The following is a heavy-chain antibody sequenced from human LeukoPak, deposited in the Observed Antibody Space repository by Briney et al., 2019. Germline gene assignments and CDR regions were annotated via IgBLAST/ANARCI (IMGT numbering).Heavy chain of an antibody. CDR2: IYYSGST. CDR1: GGSISSGGYY. J-gene: IGHJ6*02. D-gene: IGHD5-12*01. Sequence: PSETLSLTCTVSGGSISSGGYYWSWIRQHPGKGLEWIGYIYYSGSTYYNPSLKSRVTISVDTSKNQFSLKLSSVTAADTAVYYCARAEGDSGYDPLDVPYGGMDVWGQGTTVTVSS. CDR3: ARAEGDSGYDPLDVPYGGMDV. V-gene: IGHV4-31*03.